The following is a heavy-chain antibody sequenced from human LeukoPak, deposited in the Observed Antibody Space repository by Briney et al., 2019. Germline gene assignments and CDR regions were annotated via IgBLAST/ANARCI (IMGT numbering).Heavy chain of an antibody. CDR3: ARGRGAARFVTIEFDY. Sequence: PSENLSLTCAVYGGSFSGYHWSWIRQPPGKGLEWIGKINHRGSTNYNPSLKSRVTMSVDTSKNQFSLKLSSVTAADTAVYYCARGRGAARFVTIEFDYWGQGALVTVSS. V-gene: IGHV4-34*01. CDR2: INHRGST. J-gene: IGHJ4*02. CDR1: GGSFSGYH. D-gene: IGHD6-6*01.